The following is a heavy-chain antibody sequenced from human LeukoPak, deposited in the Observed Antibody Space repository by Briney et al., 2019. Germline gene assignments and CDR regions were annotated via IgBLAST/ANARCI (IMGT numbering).Heavy chain of an antibody. CDR1: GFTVSSNY. J-gene: IGHJ6*02. CDR2: IYSGGST. V-gene: IGHV3-53*01. Sequence: GGSLRLSCAASGFTVSSNYMSWVRQAPGKGLEWVSVIYSGGSTYYADSMEGRFTISRDNAKNSLYLQMNSLRAEDTAVYYCARDPPHGMDVWGQGTTVTVSS. CDR3: ARDPPHGMDV.